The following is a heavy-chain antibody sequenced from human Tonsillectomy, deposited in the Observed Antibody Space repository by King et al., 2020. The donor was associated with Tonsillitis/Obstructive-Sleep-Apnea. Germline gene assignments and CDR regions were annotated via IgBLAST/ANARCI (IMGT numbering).Heavy chain of an antibody. D-gene: IGHD2-21*01. J-gene: IGHJ3*02. CDR1: GFTFSNAW. V-gene: IGHV3-15*01. CDR2: IKSKTDGGTT. CDR3: TPLLVVNPWEAFDI. Sequence: VQLVESGGGLVKPGGSLRLSCAASGFTFSNAWMSWVRQAPGKGLEWVGHIKSKTDGGTTDYAAPVKGRFTISRDDSKNTLYVQMNSLKTEDTAVYYCTPLLVVNPWEAFDIWGQGTMVTVSS.